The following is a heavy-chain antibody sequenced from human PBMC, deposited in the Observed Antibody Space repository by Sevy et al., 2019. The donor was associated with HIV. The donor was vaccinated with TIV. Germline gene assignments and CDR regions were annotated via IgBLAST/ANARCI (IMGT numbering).Heavy chain of an antibody. V-gene: IGHV4-30-2*01. CDR3: VRGPSYGYVSYGFDV. CDR2: IYRTGNT. J-gene: IGHJ3*01. Sequence: SKTLSLTCAVSGGSISTGGFSWNWIRQPPGKGLEWIGHIYRTGNTYYNPSLGSRVSISVDRSKNQFSLKLSSVTAADTAVYYCVRGPSYGYVSYGFDVWGQGTMVTVSS. CDR1: GGSISTGGFS. D-gene: IGHD3-16*01.